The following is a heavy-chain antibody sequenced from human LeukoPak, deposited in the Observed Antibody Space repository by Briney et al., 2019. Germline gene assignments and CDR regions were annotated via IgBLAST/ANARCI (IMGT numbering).Heavy chain of an antibody. V-gene: IGHV1-2*02. CDR2: INPNSGGT. CDR3: ARFDTVAPGRPYDI. J-gene: IGHJ3*02. D-gene: IGHD5-12*01. Sequence: GASVKVSCKASEYTCTDYYLHWVRQAPGEGLEWMGWINPNSGGTNTAQKFQGRVTMTSDTSVSTAYMELSSLRSDDTAVYYCARFDTVAPGRPYDIWGQGTKVTVSS. CDR1: EYTCTDYY.